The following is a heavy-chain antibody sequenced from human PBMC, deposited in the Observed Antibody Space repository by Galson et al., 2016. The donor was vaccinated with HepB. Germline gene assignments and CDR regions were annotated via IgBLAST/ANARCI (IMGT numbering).Heavy chain of an antibody. CDR3: ARRWKEMATITDAFDI. J-gene: IGHJ3*02. V-gene: IGHV3-53*01. Sequence: SLRLSCAASGFTVSSNYMSWVRQAPGKGLEWVSLIYSGGSTYYADSVKGRFTISRDNSKNTVYLQMNTLRAEDTAVSYCARRWKEMATITDAFDIWGQGTMVTVAS. CDR1: GFTVSSNY. D-gene: IGHD5-24*01. CDR2: IYSGGST.